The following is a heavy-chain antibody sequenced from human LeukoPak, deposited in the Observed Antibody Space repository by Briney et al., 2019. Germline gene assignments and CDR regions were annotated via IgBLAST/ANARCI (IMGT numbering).Heavy chain of an antibody. CDR2: IYYSGST. CDR1: GGSISSGGYY. V-gene: IGHV4-31*03. D-gene: IGHD3-3*01. CDR3: ARDTFGVANWFDP. Sequence: SETLSLTCTVSGGSISSGGYYWSWIRQHPGKGLEWIGYIYYSGSTYYNPSLKSRVTISVDTSKNQFSLKLSSVTAADTAVYYCARDTFGVANWFDPWGQGTLVTVSS. J-gene: IGHJ5*02.